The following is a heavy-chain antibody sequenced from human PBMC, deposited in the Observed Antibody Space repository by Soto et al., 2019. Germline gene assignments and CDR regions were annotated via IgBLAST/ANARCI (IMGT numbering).Heavy chain of an antibody. J-gene: IGHJ4*02. Sequence: EVQLLESGGGLVRPGGSLRLSCVASTFTFTDYAMSWVRQAPGEGLEWVSGISGSGGTTYYAESVKGRFSISRDNSKNTLYLHLNNLRVEDTAIYYCGTISDRGIAAALDSWGQGTLVTVSS. CDR3: GTISDRGIAAALDS. CDR2: ISGSGGTT. V-gene: IGHV3-23*01. CDR1: TFTFTDYA. D-gene: IGHD6-13*01.